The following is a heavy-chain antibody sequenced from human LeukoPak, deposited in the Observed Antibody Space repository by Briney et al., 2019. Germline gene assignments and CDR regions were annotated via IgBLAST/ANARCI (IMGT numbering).Heavy chain of an antibody. CDR3: ARVKDPGGYYYYYYMDI. CDR1: GGSFSGHY. V-gene: IGHV4-34*01. D-gene: IGHD3-16*01. J-gene: IGHJ6*03. CDR2: INHSGST. Sequence: SETLSLTCAVYGGSFSGHYWTWIRQPPGKGLEWIGEINHSGSTNYNPSLKSRVTISVDTSKNQFSLKVSSVTAADTAVYYCARVKDPGGYYYYYYMDIWGNGNTVTVSS.